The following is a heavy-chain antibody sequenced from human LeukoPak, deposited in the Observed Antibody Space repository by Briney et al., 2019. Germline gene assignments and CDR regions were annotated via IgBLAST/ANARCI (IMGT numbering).Heavy chain of an antibody. CDR3: ARAYYDILTGYYGNWFDP. CDR1: GHTFTSYY. CDR2: INLSGGST. Sequence: ASVKVSCKASGHTFTSYYMHWVRQAPGQGLEWMGIINLSGGSTSYAQKFQGGVTMTRDTSTSTVYMELSSLRSEDTAVYYCARAYYDILTGYYGNWFDPWGQGTLVTVSS. J-gene: IGHJ5*02. V-gene: IGHV1-46*01. D-gene: IGHD3-9*01.